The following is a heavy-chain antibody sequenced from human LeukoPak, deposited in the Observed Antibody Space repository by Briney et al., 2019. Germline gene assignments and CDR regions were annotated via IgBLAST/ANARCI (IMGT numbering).Heavy chain of an antibody. CDR3: STDNLDYDYVWGTYREVNYFDY. D-gene: IGHD3-16*02. J-gene: IGHJ4*02. CDR2: IKSKTDGGTT. CDR1: GFTFSSYA. Sequence: GGSLRLSCAASGFTFSSYAMSWVRQAPGKGLEWVGRIKSKTDGGTTDYAAPVKGRFTISRDDSKNTVYLQMNNLKNEDTGVYYCSTDNLDYDYVWGTYREVNYFDYWGQGTLVTVSS. V-gene: IGHV3-15*01.